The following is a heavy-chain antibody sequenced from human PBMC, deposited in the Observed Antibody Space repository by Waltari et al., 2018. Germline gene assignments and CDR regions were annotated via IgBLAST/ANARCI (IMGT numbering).Heavy chain of an antibody. CDR1: GFPFSSYS. CDR3: ARGSFGDYFDY. CDR2: ISSSSSTI. Sequence: EVQLVESGGGLVQPGGSLRLSCAASGFPFSSYSMNWVRQAPGKGLEWVSYISSSSSTIYYADSVKGRFTISRDNAKNSLYLQMNSLRAEDTAVYYCARGSFGDYFDYWGQGTLVTVSS. J-gene: IGHJ4*02. D-gene: IGHD3-16*01. V-gene: IGHV3-48*01.